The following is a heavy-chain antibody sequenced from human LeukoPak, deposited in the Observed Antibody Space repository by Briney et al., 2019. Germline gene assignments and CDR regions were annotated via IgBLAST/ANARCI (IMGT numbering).Heavy chain of an antibody. CDR1: GFTFGDYA. CDR2: IRSKAYGGTT. J-gene: IGHJ4*02. D-gene: IGHD6-25*01. V-gene: IGHV3-49*04. CDR3: TREVRRLRPLVCDY. Sequence: GGSLRLSCTASGFTFGDYAMSWVRQAPGKGLEWLGFIRSKAYGGTTEYAASVKGRFTISRDDSKSIAYLQMNSLKTEDTAVYYCTREVRRLRPLVCDYWGQGTLVTVSS.